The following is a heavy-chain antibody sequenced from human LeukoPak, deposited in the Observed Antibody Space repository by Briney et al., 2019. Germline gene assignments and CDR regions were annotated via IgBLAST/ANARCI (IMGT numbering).Heavy chain of an antibody. J-gene: IGHJ6*02. CDR3: ARDGPTSNIVATRWPNYYGMDV. D-gene: IGHD5-12*01. V-gene: IGHV1-2*02. CDR1: GYTFTGYY. CDR2: INPNSGGT. Sequence: GASVKVSCKASGYTFTGYYMHRVRQAPGQGLEWMGWINPNSGGTNYAQKFQGRVTMTRDTSISTAYMELSRLRSDDTAVYYCARDGPTSNIVATRWPNYYGMDVWGQGTTVTVSS.